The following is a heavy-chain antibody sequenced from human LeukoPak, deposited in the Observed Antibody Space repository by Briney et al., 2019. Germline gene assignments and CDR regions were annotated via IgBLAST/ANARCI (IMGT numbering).Heavy chain of an antibody. J-gene: IGHJ5*02. V-gene: IGHV1-69*05. CDR3: ARAQAGNYDWPLDL. CDR2: IIPFLDTS. D-gene: IGHD5-12*01. CDR1: GGTFSKYA. Sequence: SVKVSYKASGGTFSKYALSWVRQAPGQGLEWMGAIIPFLDTSNYPPKFQDRVTITTDESTSTAYMDLSSLRSDDTAVYYCARAQAGNYDWPLDLWGQGTLVTVSS.